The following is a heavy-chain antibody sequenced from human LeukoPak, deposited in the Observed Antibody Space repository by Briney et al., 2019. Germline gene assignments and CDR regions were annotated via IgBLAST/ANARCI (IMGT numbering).Heavy chain of an antibody. V-gene: IGHV1-2*02. Sequence: GASVKVSCKASGYTFSGHYMHWVRQAPGQGHEWMGWIKPSSGATNYAQKFRGRVTMTRDTSNRTSYMELSRLRSDDTALYYCASCYYDSSGYYYFDYWGQGTLVTVSS. CDR3: ASCYYDSSGYYYFDY. D-gene: IGHD3-22*01. CDR2: IKPSSGAT. J-gene: IGHJ4*02. CDR1: GYTFSGHY.